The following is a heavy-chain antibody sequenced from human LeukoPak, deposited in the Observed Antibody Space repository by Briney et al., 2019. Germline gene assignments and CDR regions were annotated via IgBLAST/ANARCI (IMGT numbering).Heavy chain of an antibody. J-gene: IGHJ4*02. CDR3: ARGGLNYYDSSGYYPIAASFDY. V-gene: IGHV3-66*01. Sequence: GGSLRLSCAASGFTVSSNYMSWVRQAPGKGLEWVSVIYSGGSTYYADSVKGRFTISRDNSKNTLYLQMNSLRAEDTAVYYCARGGLNYYDSSGYYPIAASFDYWGQGTLVTVSS. D-gene: IGHD3-22*01. CDR2: IYSGGST. CDR1: GFTVSSNY.